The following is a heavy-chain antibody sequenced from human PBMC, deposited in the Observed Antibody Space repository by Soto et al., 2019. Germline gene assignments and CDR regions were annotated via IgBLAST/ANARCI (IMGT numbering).Heavy chain of an antibody. D-gene: IGHD3-10*01. CDR2: INHSGST. J-gene: IGHJ4*02. CDR1: GGSFSFYY. Sequence: LSLTCAVYGGSFSFYYWSWIRQPPGRGLEWIGEINHSGSTNYNPSLKSRVTISVDTSKNQFSLKLSSVTAADTAVYYCARGHGKTAYYYGSGSYYSLAYWGQGTLVTVSS. CDR3: ARGHGKTAYYYGSGSYYSLAY. V-gene: IGHV4-34*01.